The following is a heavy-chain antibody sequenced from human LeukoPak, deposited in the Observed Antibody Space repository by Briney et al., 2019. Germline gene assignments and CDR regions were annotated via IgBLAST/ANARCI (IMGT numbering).Heavy chain of an antibody. J-gene: IGHJ4*02. CDR1: GGSISSSSYY. CDR3: ARRGIVGAEIDY. V-gene: IGHV4-39*01. CDR2: IYYSGST. Sequence: WETLSLTCTVSGGSISSSSYYWGWIRQPPGKGLEWIGSIYYSGSTYYNPSLKSRVTISVDTSKNQFSLKLSSVTAADTAVYYCARRGIVGAEIDYWGQGTLVTVSS. D-gene: IGHD1-26*01.